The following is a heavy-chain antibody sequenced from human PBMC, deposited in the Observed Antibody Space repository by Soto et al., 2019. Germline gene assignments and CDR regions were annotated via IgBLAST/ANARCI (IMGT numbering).Heavy chain of an antibody. D-gene: IGHD2-2*01. V-gene: IGHV1-69*13. CDR3: ARGTPAAMNYYYYYGMDV. Sequence: ASVKVSCKASGGTFSSYAISWVRQAPGQGLEWMGGIIPIFGTANYAQKFQGRVTITADESTSTAYMELSSLRSEDTAVYYCARGTPAAMNYYYYYGMDVWGQGTTVTVSS. CDR1: GGTFSSYA. J-gene: IGHJ6*02. CDR2: IIPIFGTA.